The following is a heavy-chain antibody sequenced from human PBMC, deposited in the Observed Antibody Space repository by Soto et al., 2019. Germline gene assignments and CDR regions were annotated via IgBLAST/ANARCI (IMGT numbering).Heavy chain of an antibody. D-gene: IGHD3-16*02. CDR2: IYYSGST. Sequence: PSETLSLTCTVSGGSISSGGYYWSWIRQHPGKGLEWIGYIYYSGSTYYNPSLKSRVTISVYTSKNQFSLKLSAVTAADTAVYYCARGGDDYVWGSYRGKYFQHWGQGTLVTVSS. CDR3: ARGGDDYVWGSYRGKYFQH. V-gene: IGHV4-31*03. CDR1: GGSISSGGYY. J-gene: IGHJ1*01.